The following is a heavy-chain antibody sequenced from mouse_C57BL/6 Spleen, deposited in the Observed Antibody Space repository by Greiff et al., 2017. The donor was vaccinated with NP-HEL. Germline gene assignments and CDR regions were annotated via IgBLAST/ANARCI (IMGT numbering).Heavy chain of an antibody. CDR1: GYAFSSYW. CDR2: IYPGDGDT. Sequence: QVQLQQSGAELVKPGASVKISCKASGYAFSSYWMNWVKQRPGKGLEWIGQIYPGDGDTNYNGKFKGKATLTADKSSSTAYMQLSSLTSEDSAVYFCARSGYYSNYDYWGQGTTLTVSS. D-gene: IGHD2-5*01. CDR3: ARSGYYSNYDY. J-gene: IGHJ2*01. V-gene: IGHV1-80*01.